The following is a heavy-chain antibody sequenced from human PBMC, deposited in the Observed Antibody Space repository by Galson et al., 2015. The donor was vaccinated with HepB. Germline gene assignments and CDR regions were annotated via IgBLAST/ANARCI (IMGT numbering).Heavy chain of an antibody. CDR2: ISAYNGNT. J-gene: IGHJ3*02. D-gene: IGHD5-24*01. CDR1: GYTFTSYG. CDR3: ARDNGYNNNDAFDI. Sequence: SVKVSCKASGYTFTSYGISWVRQAPGQGLEWMGWISAYNGNTNYAQKLQGRVTMTTDTSTSTAYMELRSLRSDDTAVYYCARDNGYNNNDAFDIWGQGTMVTVSS. V-gene: IGHV1-18*01.